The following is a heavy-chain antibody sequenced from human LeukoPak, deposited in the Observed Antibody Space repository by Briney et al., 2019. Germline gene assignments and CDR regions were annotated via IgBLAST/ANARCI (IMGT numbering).Heavy chain of an antibody. Sequence: PGGSLRLSCAASGFTLSSYVMHWVRQAPGKGLEWLAVISYDGSSTYYADSVKGRFTISRDSSKNTLYLQMNSLRAEDTAVYYCAKAHISGWYYFDYWGQGTPVTVSS. CDR3: AKAHISGWYYFDY. J-gene: IGHJ4*02. CDR2: ISYDGSST. CDR1: GFTLSSYV. V-gene: IGHV3-30*18. D-gene: IGHD6-19*01.